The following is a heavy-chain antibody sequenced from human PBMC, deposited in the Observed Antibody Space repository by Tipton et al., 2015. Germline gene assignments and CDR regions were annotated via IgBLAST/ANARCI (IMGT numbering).Heavy chain of an antibody. V-gene: IGHV3-74*01. D-gene: IGHD3-22*01. CDR3: AREGYDGYYAEYLQE. J-gene: IGHJ1*01. CDR2: INSDGSVT. Sequence: SLRLSCEASGFTFSLYWMHWVRQVPGKGLVWVSRINSDGSVTDHADSVKGRFTISRDNAKNTLYLQMNSLSVEDTAVYYCAREGYDGYYAEYLQEWGQGTVVIVSS. CDR1: GFTFSLYW.